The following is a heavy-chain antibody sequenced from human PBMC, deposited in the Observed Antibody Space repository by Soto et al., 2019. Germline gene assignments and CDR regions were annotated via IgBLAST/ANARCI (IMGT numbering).Heavy chain of an antibody. J-gene: IGHJ4*02. CDR1: GFTFTSYT. V-gene: IGHV3-21*06. CDR3: ARARVYATGPLDF. CDR2: ISSGSDYI. Sequence: GGSLRLSWAASGFTFTSYTMNWVRQAPGKGLEWVSSISSGSDYIYYADSMKGRVTISRDNAKNSLFLDMNSLTGEDTAVYYCARARVYATGPLDFWGQGTLVTVSS. D-gene: IGHD6-13*01.